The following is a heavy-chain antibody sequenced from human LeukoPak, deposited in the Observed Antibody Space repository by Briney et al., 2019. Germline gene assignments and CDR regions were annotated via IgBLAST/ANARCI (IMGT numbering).Heavy chain of an antibody. V-gene: IGHV3-30*03. CDR2: ISYDGSNK. CDR1: GFTFSSYG. D-gene: IGHD6-19*01. J-gene: IGHJ4*02. CDR3: ASTSGWSLDY. Sequence: GGSLRLSCAASGFTFSSYGMHWVRQAPGKGLEWVAVISYDGSNKYYADSVKGRFTTSRDNSKNTLYLQMNRLRAEDTAVYYCASTSGWSLDYWGQGTLVTVSS.